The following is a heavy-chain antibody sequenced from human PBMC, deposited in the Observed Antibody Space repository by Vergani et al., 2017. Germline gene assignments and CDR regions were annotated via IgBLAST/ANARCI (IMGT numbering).Heavy chain of an antibody. CDR2: ISYDGTQK. CDR1: GYTSSYYG. CDR3: ARAEVIYDILTGYYIGPPGY. D-gene: IGHD3-9*01. J-gene: IGHJ4*02. V-gene: IGHV3-30*03. Sequence: QVHLVESGGGVVQPGRSLRLSCVVSGYTSSYYGMHWVRQAPGKGLEWVAVISYDGTQKYYADSVKGRFTISRDNSKSTLYLQMNSLRTEDTAVYYCARAEVIYDILTGYYIGPPGYWGQGTLVTVSS.